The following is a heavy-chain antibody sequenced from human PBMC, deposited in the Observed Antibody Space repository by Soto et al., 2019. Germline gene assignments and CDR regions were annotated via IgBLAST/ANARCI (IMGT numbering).Heavy chain of an antibody. CDR1: GFTFSSYA. J-gene: IGHJ4*02. D-gene: IGHD6-13*01. CDR2: ISGSGGST. Sequence: GGPLRLSCAAPGFTFSSYAMGWVRQAPGKGLEWVSAISGSGGSTYFAVSVKGRFTISRDNSKNTLYLQMNSPRAEDTAVYYCAKLYSSSWYCCYWGQGTLVTVSS. V-gene: IGHV3-23*01. CDR3: AKLYSSSWYCCY.